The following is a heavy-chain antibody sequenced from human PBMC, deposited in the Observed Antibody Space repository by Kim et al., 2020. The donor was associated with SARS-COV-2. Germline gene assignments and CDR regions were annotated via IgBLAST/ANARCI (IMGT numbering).Heavy chain of an antibody. CDR2: INGVGVNK. V-gene: IGHV3-23*01. CDR1: GFTFSSYS. J-gene: IGHJ4*02. Sequence: GGSLRLSCAASGFTFSSYSMSWVRQAPGKGLEWVSAINGVGVNKYYADSVRGRFTISRDNSGNTVYLQMHSLRAEDTALYFCVKEGNLGYAYRWCQGTLV. CDR3: VKEGNLGYAYR. D-gene: IGHD5-12*01.